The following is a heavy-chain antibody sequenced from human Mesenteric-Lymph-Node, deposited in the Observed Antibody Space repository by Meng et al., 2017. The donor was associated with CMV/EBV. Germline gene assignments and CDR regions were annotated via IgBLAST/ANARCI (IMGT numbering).Heavy chain of an antibody. D-gene: IGHD4-11*01. J-gene: IGHJ6*02. Sequence: GSLRLSCTVSGGSISSYYWSWIRQPPGKGLEWIGNIYYNGRPYYNPSLKSRVSISVDTSKNQFSLKLSSVTAADTAVYYCARDKVTTVRGGYYYGMDVWGQGTTVTVSS. CDR2: IYYNGRP. CDR1: GGSISSYY. V-gene: IGHV4-59*01. CDR3: ARDKVTTVRGGYYYGMDV.